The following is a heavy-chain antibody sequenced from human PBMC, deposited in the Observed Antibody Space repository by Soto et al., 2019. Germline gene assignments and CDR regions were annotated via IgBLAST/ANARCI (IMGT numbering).Heavy chain of an antibody. CDR1: GFSFSSYS. CDR2: ITATGDRT. Sequence: PGGSLRLSCADSGFSFSSYSMSWVRPTPGKGLEWVAAITATGDRTYYADSVTGRFTISRDNSKKTHYLQMTSLRAEDTAMYYCATMNGYFEYWGQGTLVTVS. D-gene: IGHD3-22*01. CDR3: ATMNGYFEY. V-gene: IGHV3-23*01. J-gene: IGHJ4*02.